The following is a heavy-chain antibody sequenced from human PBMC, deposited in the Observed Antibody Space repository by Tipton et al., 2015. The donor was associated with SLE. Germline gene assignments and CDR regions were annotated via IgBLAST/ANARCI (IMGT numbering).Heavy chain of an antibody. D-gene: IGHD6-13*01. V-gene: IGHV4-59*01. CDR2: ISYSGST. Sequence: TLSLTCTVSGDSITSDYWTWIRQPPGKGLEWIGYISYSGSTNYNPSVRSRVTISLDTSKNQFSLNLRSVTAADTAVYYCARSAGYGSNWAHFDYWGQGTLVTVSS. CDR3: ARSAGYGSNWAHFDY. CDR1: GDSITSDY. J-gene: IGHJ4*02.